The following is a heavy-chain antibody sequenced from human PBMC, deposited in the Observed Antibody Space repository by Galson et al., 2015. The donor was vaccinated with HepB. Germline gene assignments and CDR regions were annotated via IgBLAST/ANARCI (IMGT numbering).Heavy chain of an antibody. CDR1: GGSISSGSYY. D-gene: IGHD6-13*01. CDR3: ARDLRIAAVLYYGMDV. V-gene: IGHV4-61*02. Sequence: TLSLTCTVSGGSISSGSYYWSWIRQPAGKGLEWIGRIYTSGSTNYNPSLKSRVTISVDSSKNQFSLKLSSVTAADTAVYYCARDLRIAAVLYYGMDVWGQGTTVTVSS. J-gene: IGHJ6*02. CDR2: IYTSGST.